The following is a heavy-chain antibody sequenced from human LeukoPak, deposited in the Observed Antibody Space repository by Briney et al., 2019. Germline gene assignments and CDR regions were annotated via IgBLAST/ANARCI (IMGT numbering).Heavy chain of an antibody. Sequence: GGSLRLSCTASGFTFSSYWMSWVRQAPGQGLEWVATIKQDGSQKEYVESVQGRFTISRDNAKNSLYLHMNRLRAEDTAVYYCARDPTVTNFHDAFDIWGQGTLVTVSS. CDR2: IKQDGSQK. J-gene: IGHJ3*02. CDR3: ARDPTVTNFHDAFDI. V-gene: IGHV3-7*05. CDR1: GFTFSSYW. D-gene: IGHD4-17*01.